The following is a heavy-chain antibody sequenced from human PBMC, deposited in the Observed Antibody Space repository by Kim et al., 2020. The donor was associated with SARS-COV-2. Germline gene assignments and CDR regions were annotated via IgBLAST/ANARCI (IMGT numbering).Heavy chain of an antibody. CDR1: GFTFSSYS. CDR2: ISSSSSNI. J-gene: IGHJ4*02. D-gene: IGHD1-26*01. CDR3: ARDGSGSYKPFDY. Sequence: GGSLRLSCAASGFTFSSYSMNWARQAPGKGLEWVSSISSSSSNIYYADSVKCRFTISRDNAKNSLYLQMNSLRTEDTAVYYCARDGSGSYKPFDYWGQGTRVTVSS. V-gene: IGHV3-21*01.